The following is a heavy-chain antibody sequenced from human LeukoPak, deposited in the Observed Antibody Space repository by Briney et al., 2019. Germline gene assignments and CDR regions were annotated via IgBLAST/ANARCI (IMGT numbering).Heavy chain of an antibody. D-gene: IGHD2-2*01. J-gene: IGHJ4*02. CDR2: INHSGST. CDR3: ARRLFLGYCSSTSCYRSQLYYFDY. V-gene: IGHV4-34*01. CDR1: DGSFSGYY. Sequence: SETLSLTCAVYDGSFSGYYWSWIRQPPGKGLEWIGEINHSGSTNYNPSLKSRVTISVDTSKNQFSLKLSSVTAADTAVYYCARRLFLGYCSSTSCYRSQLYYFDYWGQGTLVTVSS.